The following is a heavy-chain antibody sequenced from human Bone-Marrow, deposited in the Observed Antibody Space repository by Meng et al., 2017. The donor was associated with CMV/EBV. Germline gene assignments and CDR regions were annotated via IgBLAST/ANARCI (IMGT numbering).Heavy chain of an antibody. CDR1: GGSISSYY. CDR2: IYYSGST. Sequence: SETLSLTCTVSGGSISSYYWSWIRQPPGKGLEWIGYIYYSGSTNYNPSLKSRVTISVDTSKNQFSLKLSSVTAADTAVYYCARMYYYDSSGYYYYDAFDIWAQGTMVTVSS. D-gene: IGHD3-22*01. V-gene: IGHV4-59*01. J-gene: IGHJ3*02. CDR3: ARMYYYDSSGYYYYDAFDI.